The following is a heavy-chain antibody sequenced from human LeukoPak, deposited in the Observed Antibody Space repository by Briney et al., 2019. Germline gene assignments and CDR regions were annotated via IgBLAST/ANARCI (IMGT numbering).Heavy chain of an antibody. CDR1: GFTFSSYA. D-gene: IGHD3-3*01. CDR3: ARAYDFCSGSGFDY. Sequence: GGSLRLSCAASGFTFSSYAMSWVRQAPGKGLEWVSAISGRGGSTYYADSVKGRFTISRDNSKNTLYLQMNSLRAEDTAVYYCARAYDFCSGSGFDYWGQGTLVTVSS. CDR2: ISGRGGST. V-gene: IGHV3-23*01. J-gene: IGHJ4*02.